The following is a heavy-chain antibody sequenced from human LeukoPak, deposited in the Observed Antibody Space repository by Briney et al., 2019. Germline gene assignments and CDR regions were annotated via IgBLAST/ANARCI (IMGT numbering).Heavy chain of an antibody. CDR1: GYPFSSYW. J-gene: IGHJ3*02. CDR3: AGRPLPSYYCDSSGEPDI. Sequence: GESLKISCKGSGYPFSSYWISWVRQMPGKGLEWMGRIDPSDSYTNYSPSFQGHVTISADKSISTAYLQWSSLKASDTAMYYCAGRPLPSYYCDSSGEPDIWGQGTMVTVSS. D-gene: IGHD3-22*01. CDR2: IDPSDSYT. V-gene: IGHV5-10-1*01.